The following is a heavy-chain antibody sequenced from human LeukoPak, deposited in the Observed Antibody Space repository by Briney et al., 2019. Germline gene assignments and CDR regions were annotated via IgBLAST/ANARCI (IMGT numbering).Heavy chain of an antibody. Sequence: GGSLRLSCAASGFTFSSYGMHWVRQAPGKGLEWVAVISYDGSNKYYADSVKGRFTISRDNSKNTLYLQMNSLRAEDTAVYYCAKERVYATDYYYYGMDAWGQGTTVTVSS. J-gene: IGHJ6*02. CDR1: GFTFSSYG. CDR3: AKERVYATDYYYYGMDA. D-gene: IGHD2-8*01. V-gene: IGHV3-30*18. CDR2: ISYDGSNK.